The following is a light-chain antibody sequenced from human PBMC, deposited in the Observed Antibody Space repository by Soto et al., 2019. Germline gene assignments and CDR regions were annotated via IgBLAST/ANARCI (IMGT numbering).Light chain of an antibody. CDR1: SSDVGSYNR. Sequence: QSVLTQPPSVSGSPGQSVTISCTGTSSDVGSYNRVSWYQQPPGTAPKLMIYEVSNRPSGVPDRFFGSKSGNTASLTISGLQAEDEGDYYCSSFTSSNTWVFGGGTKLTVL. V-gene: IGLV2-18*02. CDR2: EVS. CDR3: SSFTSSNTWV. J-gene: IGLJ3*02.